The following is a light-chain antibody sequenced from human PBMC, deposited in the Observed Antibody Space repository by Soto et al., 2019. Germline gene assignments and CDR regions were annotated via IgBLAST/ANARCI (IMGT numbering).Light chain of an antibody. CDR1: SSDVGGYNY. J-gene: IGLJ1*01. CDR2: DVS. CDR3: YSYTSSNTYV. V-gene: IGLV2-14*03. Sequence: QSALTQPASVSGSPGQSITISCTGTSSDVGGYNYVSWYQHHPGKVPQLMIYDVSNRPSGVSNRFSGSKSGNTASLTISWLQDEDEADYYCYSYTSSNTYVFGTGTKLTVL.